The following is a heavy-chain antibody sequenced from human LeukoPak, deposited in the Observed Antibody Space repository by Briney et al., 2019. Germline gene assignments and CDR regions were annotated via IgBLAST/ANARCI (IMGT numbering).Heavy chain of an antibody. V-gene: IGHV4-59*01. CDR2: IYYSGST. J-gene: IGHJ4*02. D-gene: IGHD5-18*01. CDR1: GGSISSYY. CDR3: ARNSYGYRSGFDY. Sequence: SETLSLTCTVSGGSISSYYWSWIRQPPGKGLEWIGYIYYSGSTNYNPSLKSRVTISVDTSKNQFSLKLSSVTAADTAVYYCARNSYGYRSGFDYWGQGTLVTVYS.